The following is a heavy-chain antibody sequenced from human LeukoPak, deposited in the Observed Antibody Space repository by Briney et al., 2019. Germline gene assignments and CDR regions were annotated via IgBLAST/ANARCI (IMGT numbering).Heavy chain of an antibody. V-gene: IGHV1-24*01. Sequence: ASVKVCCKVSGYTLTELSMHWVRQAPGKGLEWMGGFDPEDGETIYAQKFQGRVTMTEDTSTDTAYMELSSLRSEDTAVYYCATPDSSGYYSPFDYWGQGTLVTVSS. CDR2: FDPEDGET. J-gene: IGHJ4*02. D-gene: IGHD3-22*01. CDR3: ATPDSSGYYSPFDY. CDR1: GYTLTELS.